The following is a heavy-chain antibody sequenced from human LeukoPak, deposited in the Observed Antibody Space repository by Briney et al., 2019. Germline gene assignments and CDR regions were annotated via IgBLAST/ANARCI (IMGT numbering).Heavy chain of an antibody. CDR2: IYSGGSI. CDR1: GFTVSSNY. J-gene: IGHJ6*02. Sequence: PGGSLRLSCAASGFTVSSNYMSWVRQAPGKGLEWVSVIYSGGSIYYADSVKGRFTISRDNSKNTLYLQMNSLRAEDTAVYYCAKNMGSGYDYYYYGMDVWGQGTTVTVSS. D-gene: IGHD5-12*01. V-gene: IGHV3-66*01. CDR3: AKNMGSGYDYYYYGMDV.